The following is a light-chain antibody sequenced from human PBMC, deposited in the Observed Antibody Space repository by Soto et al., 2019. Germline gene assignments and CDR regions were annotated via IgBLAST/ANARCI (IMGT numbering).Light chain of an antibody. CDR3: SSYARNRDIL. J-gene: IGLJ2*01. Sequence: QSALTQPPSASGSPGQSVAISCTGTSSDVGGYNYVSWYQQHPGKAPKLMIYEVSKRPSGVPDRFSGSKSGSTASLTVSGLQAEDEADYYCSSYARNRDILFGGGTKVTVL. V-gene: IGLV2-8*01. CDR2: EVS. CDR1: SSDVGGYNY.